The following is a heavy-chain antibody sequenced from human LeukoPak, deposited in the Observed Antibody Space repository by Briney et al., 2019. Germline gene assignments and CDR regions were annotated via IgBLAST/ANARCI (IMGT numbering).Heavy chain of an antibody. J-gene: IGHJ6*03. CDR3: ARKFIYCSGGSCYEDQYCMDV. CDR1: GYTFTSYG. V-gene: IGHV1-18*01. Sequence: VASVKVSCNASGYTFTSYGISWVRQAPGQRLEWMGWISAYNGNTNYAQKLQGRVTMTTDTSTSTAYMELRSLRSDDTAVYYCARKFIYCSGGSCYEDQYCMDVWGKGTTVTVSS. CDR2: ISAYNGNT. D-gene: IGHD2-15*01.